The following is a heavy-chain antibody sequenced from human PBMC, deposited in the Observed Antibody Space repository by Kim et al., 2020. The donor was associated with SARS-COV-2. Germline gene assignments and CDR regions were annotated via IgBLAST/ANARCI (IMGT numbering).Heavy chain of an antibody. J-gene: IGHJ4*02. Sequence: SETLSLTCAVYGGSFSGYYWSWIRQPPGKGLEWIGEINHSGSTNYNPSLKSRVTISVDTSKNQFSLKLSSVTAADTAVYYCARGQTYYYDSSGYVHWGQGTLVTVSS. V-gene: IGHV4-34*01. CDR1: GGSFSGYY. CDR3: ARGQTYYYDSSGYVH. D-gene: IGHD3-22*01. CDR2: INHSGST.